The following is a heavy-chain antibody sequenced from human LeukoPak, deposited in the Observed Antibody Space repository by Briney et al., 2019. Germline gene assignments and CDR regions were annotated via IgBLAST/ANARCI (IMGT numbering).Heavy chain of an antibody. V-gene: IGHV3-21*01. CDR3: ARDSSYGDYGDWFDP. J-gene: IGHJ5*02. CDR1: GFTFSSYS. D-gene: IGHD4-17*01. CDR2: ISSSGSYI. Sequence: GGSLRLSCAASGFTFSSYSMNWVRQAPGKGLEWVSSISSSGSYIYYADSVKGRFTISRDNAKNSLYLQMNSLRAEDTAVYYCARDSSYGDYGDWFDPWGQGTLVTVSS.